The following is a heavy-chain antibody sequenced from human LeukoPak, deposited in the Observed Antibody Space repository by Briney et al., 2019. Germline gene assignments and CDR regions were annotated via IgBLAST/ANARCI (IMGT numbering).Heavy chain of an antibody. CDR1: GFTFSSYA. CDR2: ISYDGSNK. CDR3: ARDLGQYYDTSDNWFDP. J-gene: IGHJ5*02. D-gene: IGHD3-22*01. Sequence: GRSLRLSCAASGFTFSSYAMHWVRQAPGKGLEWVAVISYDGSNKYYADSVKGRFTISRDNAKNTLNLQMNSLRAEDTAVYYCARDLGQYYDTSDNWFDPWGQGTLVTVSS. V-gene: IGHV3-30*04.